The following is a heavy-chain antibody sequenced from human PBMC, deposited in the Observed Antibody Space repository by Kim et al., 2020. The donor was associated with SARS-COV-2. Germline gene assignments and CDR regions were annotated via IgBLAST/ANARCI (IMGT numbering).Heavy chain of an antibody. V-gene: IGHV4-34*01. J-gene: IGHJ4*02. Sequence: SIPPLKSRVTMSVDTSKNQFSLKLSAVTAAETDVYYCAGGGYSPLYFDYWGQGTLVTVSS. D-gene: IGHD3-22*01. CDR3: AGGGYSPLYFDY.